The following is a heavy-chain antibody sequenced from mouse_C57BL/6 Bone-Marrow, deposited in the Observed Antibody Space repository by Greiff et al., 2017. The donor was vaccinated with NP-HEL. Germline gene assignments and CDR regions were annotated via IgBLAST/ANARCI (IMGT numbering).Heavy chain of an antibody. CDR2: IYPRDGST. CDR1: GYTFTSYD. D-gene: IGHD2-4*01. V-gene: IGHV1-85*01. Sequence: VQLQESGPELVKPGASVKLSCKASGYTFTSYDINWVKQRPGQGLEWIGWIYPRDGSTKYNEKFKGKATLTVDTSASTAYMEIHSLTSEDSAVYFCATYDYDGNYAMDYWGQGTSVTVSS. J-gene: IGHJ4*01. CDR3: ATYDYDGNYAMDY.